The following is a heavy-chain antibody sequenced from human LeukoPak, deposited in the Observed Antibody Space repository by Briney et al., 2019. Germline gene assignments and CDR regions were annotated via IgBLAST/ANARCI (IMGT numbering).Heavy chain of an antibody. CDR3: ARGGDYSNRYFDY. J-gene: IGHJ4*02. V-gene: IGHV4-59*01. CDR2: IYYSGST. D-gene: IGHD4-4*01. Sequence: SETLSLTCTVSGGSISSYYWSWIRQPPGKGLEWIGYIYYSGSTNYNPSLKSRVTISVDTSKNQFSLKLSSVTAADTAVYYCARGGDYSNRYFDYWGQGILVTVSP. CDR1: GGSISSYY.